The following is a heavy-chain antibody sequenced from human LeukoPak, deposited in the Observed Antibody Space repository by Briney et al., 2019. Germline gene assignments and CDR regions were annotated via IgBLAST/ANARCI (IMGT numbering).Heavy chain of an antibody. CDR2: ISPYNGYT. CDR3: ARVGASYDGLIDY. Sequence: ASVKVSCKAAGYTFINSAIGWVRQAPGQGLEWMGWISPYNGYTKYAESLQGRVTMTTDASASTAYMELRSLRSDDTAMYYCARVGASYDGLIDYWGQGTRVTVSS. J-gene: IGHJ4*02. D-gene: IGHD1-26*01. CDR1: GYTFINSA. V-gene: IGHV1-18*01.